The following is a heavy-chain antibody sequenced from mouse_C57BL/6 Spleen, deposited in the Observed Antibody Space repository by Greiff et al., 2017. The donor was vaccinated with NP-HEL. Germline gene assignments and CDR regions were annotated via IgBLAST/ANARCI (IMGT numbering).Heavy chain of an antibody. CDR1: GYTFTDYN. Sequence: VQLKESGPELVKPGASVKIPCKASGYTFTDYNMDWVKQSHGKSLEWIGDINPNNGGTIYNQKFKGKATLTVDKSSSTAYMELRSLTSEDTAVYYCARRDSSGLAWFAYWGQGTLVTVSA. D-gene: IGHD3-2*02. V-gene: IGHV1-18*01. CDR3: ARRDSSGLAWFAY. J-gene: IGHJ3*01. CDR2: INPNNGGT.